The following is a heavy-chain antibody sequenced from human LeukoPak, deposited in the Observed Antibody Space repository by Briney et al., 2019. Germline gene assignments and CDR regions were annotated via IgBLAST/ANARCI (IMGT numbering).Heavy chain of an antibody. CDR3: ARGPFVDNEKYDAFDI. Sequence: GASVKVSCKASGYTFSSYDIYWVRQAPGQGLEWVAWMNPNRDSTGYVARLQGRVTVTRNTSTSTVYMELTSLTSEDTAVYYCARGPFVDNEKYDAFDIWGQGTMITVSS. CDR1: GYTFSSYD. V-gene: IGHV1-8*01. D-gene: IGHD1-1*01. CDR2: MNPNRDST. J-gene: IGHJ3*02.